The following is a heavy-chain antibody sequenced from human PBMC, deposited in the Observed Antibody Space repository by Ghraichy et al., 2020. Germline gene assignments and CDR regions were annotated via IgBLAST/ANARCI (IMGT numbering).Heavy chain of an antibody. Sequence: GGSLRLSCGASGFTFKNYWMHWVRQAPGKGLMWVSRIDTAGTGTSYADSVKGRFTISRDNAKNTVYLEMNNLRAEDTAVYYCGSVFEYWGLGTLVTVSS. J-gene: IGHJ4*02. CDR3: GSVFEY. CDR1: GFTFKNYW. V-gene: IGHV3-74*01. CDR2: IDTAGTGT.